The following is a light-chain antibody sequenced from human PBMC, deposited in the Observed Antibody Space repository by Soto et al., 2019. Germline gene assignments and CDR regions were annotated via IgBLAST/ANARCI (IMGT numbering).Light chain of an antibody. J-gene: IGLJ1*01. Sequence: QSALTQPASVSGSPGQSITICCTGTSSDVGGYNYVSWYQQHPGKAPKLMIYDVSNRPSGVSNRFSGSKSGNTASLTMSGLQAEDEADYYCSSYTSSSSLWVFGTGTKLTVL. CDR3: SSYTSSSSLWV. CDR2: DVS. V-gene: IGLV2-14*01. CDR1: SSDVGGYNY.